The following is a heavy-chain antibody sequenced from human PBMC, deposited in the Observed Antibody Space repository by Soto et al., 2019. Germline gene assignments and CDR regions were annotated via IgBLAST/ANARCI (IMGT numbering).Heavy chain of an antibody. CDR1: GFTFSNSW. CDR3: ARDNRGTFDY. D-gene: IGHD7-27*01. CDR2: MNQDGSEK. J-gene: IGHJ4*02. Sequence: GGSLRLSCAASGFTFSNSWMTWVRQAPGKGLEWVANMNQDGSEKYYEDSVKGRFTISRDNAKNSLSLQMDSLRAEDTAVYFCARDNRGTFDYWGQGALVTVSS. V-gene: IGHV3-7*03.